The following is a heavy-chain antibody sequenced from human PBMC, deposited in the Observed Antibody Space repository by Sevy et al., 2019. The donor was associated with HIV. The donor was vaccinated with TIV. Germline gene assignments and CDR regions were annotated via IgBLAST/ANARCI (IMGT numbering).Heavy chain of an antibody. CDR2: ISSNGGST. CDR3: ARGGDDSSGYFYFGEYYFDY. CDR1: GFTFSSYA. J-gene: IGHJ4*02. V-gene: IGHV3-64*02. D-gene: IGHD3-22*01. Sequence: GGSLRLSCAASGFTFSSYAMHWVRQAPGKGLEYVSAISSNGGSTYYADSVKGRFTISRDNSKNTLYLQMGSLRAEDMVVYYCARGGDDSSGYFYFGEYYFDYWGQGTLVTVSS.